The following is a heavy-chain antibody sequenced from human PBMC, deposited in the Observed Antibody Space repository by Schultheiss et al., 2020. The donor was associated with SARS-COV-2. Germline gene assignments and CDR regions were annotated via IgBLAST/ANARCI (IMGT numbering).Heavy chain of an antibody. J-gene: IGHJ4*02. CDR2: IYYSGST. D-gene: IGHD3-22*01. CDR3: ARSPMPYYYDSSGYSYYFDY. CDR1: GGSISSYY. V-gene: IGHV4-59*01. Sequence: SVTLSLTCTVSGGSISSYYWSWIRQPPGKGLEWIGYIYYSGSTNYNPSLKSRVTISVDTSKNQFSLKLSSVTAADTAVYYCARSPMPYYYDSSGYSYYFDYWGQGTLVTVSS.